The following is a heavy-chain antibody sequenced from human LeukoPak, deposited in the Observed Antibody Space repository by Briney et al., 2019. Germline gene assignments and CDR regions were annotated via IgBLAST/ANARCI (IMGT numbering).Heavy chain of an antibody. CDR1: GESFSGYY. CDR3: ARVAVTGTFDY. V-gene: IGHV4-34*01. D-gene: IGHD1-7*01. CDR2: INHSGST. Sequence: SETLSLTCAVYGESFSGYYWSWIRRPPGKGLEWIGEINHSGSTNYNPSLKSRVTISVDTSKNQFSLKLNSVTAADTAVYYCARVAVTGTFDYWGQGTLVTVSS. J-gene: IGHJ4*02.